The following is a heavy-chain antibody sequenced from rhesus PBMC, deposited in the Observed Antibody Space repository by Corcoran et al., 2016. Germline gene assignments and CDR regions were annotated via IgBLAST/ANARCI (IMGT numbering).Heavy chain of an antibody. J-gene: IGHJ5-1*01. CDR3: ARVRIAANRFDV. Sequence: QVQLQESGPGVVKPSETLSLTCAVSGGSFSGYYWGWIRPPPGKGLEWIGYISGSSGSTDYNPSLKSRVTISTDTSKNQFSLKLSSVTAADTAVYYCARVRIAANRFDVWGPGVLVTVSS. CDR2: ISGSSGST. CDR1: GGSFSGYY. D-gene: IGHD6-13*01. V-gene: IGHV4-165*01.